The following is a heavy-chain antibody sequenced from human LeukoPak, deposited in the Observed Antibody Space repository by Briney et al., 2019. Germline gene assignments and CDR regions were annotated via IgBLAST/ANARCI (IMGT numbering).Heavy chain of an antibody. CDR3: AKDVAAEIPRLFDY. Sequence: ASVKVSCKASGYTFTSYDINWVRQATGQGLEWMGWMNPNSGNAGYAQKFQGRVTMTRNTSIRTAYMELSSLRSEDTAVYYCAKDVAAEIPRLFDYWGQGTLVTVSS. V-gene: IGHV1-8*01. CDR2: MNPNSGNA. J-gene: IGHJ4*02. CDR1: GYTFTSYD. D-gene: IGHD5-12*01.